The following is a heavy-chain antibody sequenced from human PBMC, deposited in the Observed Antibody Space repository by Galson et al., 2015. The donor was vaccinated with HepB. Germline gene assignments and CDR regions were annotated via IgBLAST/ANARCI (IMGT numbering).Heavy chain of an antibody. V-gene: IGHV4-59*01. CDR2: IYYSGST. D-gene: IGHD6-6*01. CDR3: ARSSIAARRRAFDI. CDR1: GGSISSYY. J-gene: IGHJ3*02. Sequence: ETLSLTCTVSGGSISSYYWSWIRQPPGKGLEWIGYIYYSGSTNYNPSLKSRVTISVDTSKNQFSLKLSSVTAADTAVYYCARSSIAARRRAFDIWGQGTMVTVSS.